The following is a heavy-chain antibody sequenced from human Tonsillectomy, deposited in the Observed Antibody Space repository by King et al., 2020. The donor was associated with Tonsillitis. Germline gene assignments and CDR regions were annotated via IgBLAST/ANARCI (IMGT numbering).Heavy chain of an antibody. CDR2: FDPEDGET. D-gene: IGHD6-19*01. CDR3: ATSGVAEAGQPTRTTGYYYYGMDV. J-gene: IGHJ6*02. Sequence: VQLVQSGAEVKKPGASVKASCKVSGYTLTELSMHWVRQAPGKGLEWMGGFDPEDGETIYAQKFQGRVTMTEDTSTEPAYRELSSLRSEDTAVYYCATSGVAEAGQPTRTTGYYYYGMDVWGQGTTVTVSS. CDR1: GYTLTELS. V-gene: IGHV1-24*01.